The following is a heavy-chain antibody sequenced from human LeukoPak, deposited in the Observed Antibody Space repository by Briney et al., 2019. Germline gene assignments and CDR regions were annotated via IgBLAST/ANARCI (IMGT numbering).Heavy chain of an antibody. Sequence: GGSLRLSCAASGFTFRSYGMHWVRQAPGKGLEWVAFIRYDGNNKYYADSVKGRFTISRDNSKNTVYLQMNSLRAEDTAVYYCAEDPTHFRVWDDYDNTRLNSWGQGTLVTVSS. D-gene: IGHD3-22*01. CDR1: GFTFRSYG. V-gene: IGHV3-30*02. J-gene: IGHJ4*02. CDR2: IRYDGNNK. CDR3: AEDPTHFRVWDDYDNTRLNS.